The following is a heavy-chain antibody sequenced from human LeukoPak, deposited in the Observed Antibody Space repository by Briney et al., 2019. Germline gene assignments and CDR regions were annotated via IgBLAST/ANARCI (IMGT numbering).Heavy chain of an antibody. V-gene: IGHV3-33*06. J-gene: IGHJ4*02. Sequence: PGGSLRLSCAASGFTFRSHGMHWVRQAPGKGLEWVAVIWYDGSNKYYGDSVKGRFTISRDNSKNTLYLQMNSLRAEDTAVYYCAKGSRSGALGAIDYWGQGTLVTVSS. CDR3: AKGSRSGALGAIDY. D-gene: IGHD6-25*01. CDR2: IWYDGSNK. CDR1: GFTFRSHG.